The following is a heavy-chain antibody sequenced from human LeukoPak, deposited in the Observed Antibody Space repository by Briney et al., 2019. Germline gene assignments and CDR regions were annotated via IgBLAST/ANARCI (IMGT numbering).Heavy chain of an antibody. CDR3: ARDRVRGLISHSNWFDP. V-gene: IGHV4-4*07. Sequence: PSETLSLTCTVSGYSISSSFHWSWIRQPAGKRLEWIGRIYSSGNTNYNPSLKSRVTMSVDTSKNQFSLKLSSVTAADTAVYFCARDRVRGLISHSNWFDPWGQGTLVTVSS. CDR1: GYSISSSFH. J-gene: IGHJ5*02. CDR2: IYSSGNT. D-gene: IGHD3-10*01.